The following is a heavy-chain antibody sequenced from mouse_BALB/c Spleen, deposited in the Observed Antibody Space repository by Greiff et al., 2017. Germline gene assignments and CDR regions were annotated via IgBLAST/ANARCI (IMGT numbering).Heavy chain of an antibody. Sequence: EVKLVESGPGLVKPSQFLSLTCSVTGYSITSGYYWNWIRQFPGNKLEWMGYISYDGSNNYNPSLKNRISITRDTSKNQFFLKLNSVTTEDTATYYCARGLGRYFDVWGAGTTVTVSS. CDR3: ARGLGRYFDV. J-gene: IGHJ1*01. CDR1: GYSITSGYY. V-gene: IGHV3-6*02. D-gene: IGHD4-1*01. CDR2: ISYDGSN.